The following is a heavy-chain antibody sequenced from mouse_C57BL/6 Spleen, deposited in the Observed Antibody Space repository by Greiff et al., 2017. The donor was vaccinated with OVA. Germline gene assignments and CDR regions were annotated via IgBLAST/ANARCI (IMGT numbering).Heavy chain of an antibody. Sequence: QVQLKQPGAELVKPGASVKLSCKASGYTFTSYWMHWVKQRPGRGLEWIGRIDPNSGGTKYNEKFKSKATLTVDKPSSTAYMQLSSLTSEDSAVYYCAREGYYYGSSSFAYWGQGTLVTVSA. CDR2: IDPNSGGT. V-gene: IGHV1-72*01. CDR1: GYTFTSYW. D-gene: IGHD1-1*01. J-gene: IGHJ3*01. CDR3: AREGYYYGSSSFAY.